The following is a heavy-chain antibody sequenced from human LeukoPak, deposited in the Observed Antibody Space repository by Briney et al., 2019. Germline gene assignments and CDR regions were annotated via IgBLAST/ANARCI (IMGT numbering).Heavy chain of an antibody. CDR2: TYYTGSA. Sequence: SETLSLTCTVSGGSISSGGYYWSWIRQHPGKVLEWIGYTYYTGSAYYIPSLKSRLTILLDTSKSQFSLKLSSVTAADTAVYYCARGSNSGPDAFDIWGQGTMVTVSS. J-gene: IGHJ3*02. D-gene: IGHD5-12*01. CDR3: ARGSNSGPDAFDI. V-gene: IGHV4-31*03. CDR1: GGSISSGGYY.